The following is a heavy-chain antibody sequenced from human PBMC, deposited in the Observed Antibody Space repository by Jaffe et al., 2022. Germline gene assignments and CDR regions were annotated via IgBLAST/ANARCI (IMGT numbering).Heavy chain of an antibody. CDR3: ARRGGGDGYSDV. J-gene: IGHJ6*04. V-gene: IGHV4-38-2*01. Sequence: QVQLQESGPGLVKPSETLSLTCAVSGYSISSGLSWGWIRQPPGKGLEWIGSIYHSGSTYYNPSLQSRVTISLDTSKNQLSLRLTSVTAADTAVYYCARRGGGDGYSDVWGKGTTVTVSS. D-gene: IGHD2-15*01. CDR1: GYSISSGLS. CDR2: IYHSGST.